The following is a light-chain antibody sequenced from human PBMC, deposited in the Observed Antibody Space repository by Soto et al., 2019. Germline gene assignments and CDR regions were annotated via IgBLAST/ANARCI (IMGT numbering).Light chain of an antibody. CDR1: QSVSNN. CDR3: QQYNNWLPIT. V-gene: IGKV3-15*01. CDR2: GAS. J-gene: IGKJ5*01. Sequence: EIVMTQSPATLSVSPGERATLSCRASQSVSNNLAWYQQKPGQAPRLLIYGASSRVTGLPARFSGSGSGTEFTLTIRSLQSEDFAVYYCQQYNNWLPITFGQGTRLEIK.